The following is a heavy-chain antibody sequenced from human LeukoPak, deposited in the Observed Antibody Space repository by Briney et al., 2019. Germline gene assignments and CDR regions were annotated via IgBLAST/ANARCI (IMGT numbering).Heavy chain of an antibody. D-gene: IGHD6-19*01. V-gene: IGHV3-11*01. Sequence: GGSLRLSCAASGFTFSDYYMSWVRQAPGGGLGWVSYISSIGSIIYYADSVKGRLNISRDNAKNSLYLQMNSLRAEDTAVYYCASAPTSIAVAGPIDYWGQGTLVTVSS. CDR1: GFTFSDYY. CDR2: ISSIGSII. CDR3: ASAPTSIAVAGPIDY. J-gene: IGHJ4*02.